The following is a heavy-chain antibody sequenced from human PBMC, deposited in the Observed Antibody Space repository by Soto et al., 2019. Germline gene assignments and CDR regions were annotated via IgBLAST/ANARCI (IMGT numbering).Heavy chain of an antibody. D-gene: IGHD2-15*01. Sequence: QEQLVQSGAEVKKPGSSVKVSCKASGGLFSSYPISWVRQVPGQGLEWMGGIIPVFQTAYYTQRFQGRVTITADESTNTAYMELSSLRSEDTAIYYCARGGSGGTWFNEFWGQGTLVTVSS. J-gene: IGHJ4*02. V-gene: IGHV1-69*01. CDR1: GGLFSSYP. CDR3: ARGGSGGTWFNEF. CDR2: IIPVFQTA.